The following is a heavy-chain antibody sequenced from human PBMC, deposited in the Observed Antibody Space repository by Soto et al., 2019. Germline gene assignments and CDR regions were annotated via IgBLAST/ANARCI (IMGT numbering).Heavy chain of an antibody. J-gene: IGHJ3*02. Sequence: SETLSLTCTVSGGSISSGDYYWSWIRQPPGKGLEWIGYIYYSGSTYYNPSLKSRVTMSLDKSKNQFSLKMTSVTAADTAVYYCASKFGELLADAFDIWGQGTVVTVSS. CDR3: ASKFGELLADAFDI. V-gene: IGHV4-30-4*01. CDR2: IYYSGST. CDR1: GGSISSGDYY. D-gene: IGHD3-10*01.